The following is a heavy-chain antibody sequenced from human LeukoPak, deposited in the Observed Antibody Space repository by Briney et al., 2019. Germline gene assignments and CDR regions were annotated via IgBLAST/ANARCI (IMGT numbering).Heavy chain of an antibody. Sequence: GGSLRLSCAATGFTFSNNAMSWVRQAPGKGLEWVSAVSGGGETTYYADSVKGRFTIFRDNSKNTLYLQMNSLRAEDTAVYYCARSTTSYCSSTSGDHWGQGTLVTVSS. V-gene: IGHV3-23*01. J-gene: IGHJ1*01. CDR1: GFTFSNNA. CDR2: VSGGGETT. D-gene: IGHD2-2*01. CDR3: ARSTTSYCSSTSGDH.